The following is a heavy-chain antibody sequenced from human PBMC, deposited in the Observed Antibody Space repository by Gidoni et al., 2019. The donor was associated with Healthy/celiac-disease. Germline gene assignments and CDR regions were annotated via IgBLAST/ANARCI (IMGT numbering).Heavy chain of an antibody. V-gene: IGHV1-2*02. Sequence: QVQLVQSGAAVKKHGASVKVSCKASGYTFTGYYMHWVRQSPGQGLGWMGWINPNSGGTNYAQKFQGRVTMTRDTSISTAYMELSRLRSDDTAVYYCSRGAPFYYDISGYYFQDFDYWGQGTLVTVAS. J-gene: IGHJ4*02. CDR1: GYTFTGYY. CDR2: INPNSGGT. CDR3: SRGAPFYYDISGYYFQDFDY. D-gene: IGHD3-22*01.